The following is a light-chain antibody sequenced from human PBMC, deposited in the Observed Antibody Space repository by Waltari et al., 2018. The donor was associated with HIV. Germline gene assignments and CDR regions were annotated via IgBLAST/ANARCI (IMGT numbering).Light chain of an antibody. CDR3: ETWDISTWG. J-gene: IGLJ3*02. Sequence: QPVLPQSSSASASRGSSVMLTCTLSSGHSGHFFAWPQHHPGNAPRYLMKVDAGGDIYNGGSGGPDRLSGCSSGAERYLTSSSLQREDEAGYYCETWDISTWGFGGGTKLPVL. V-gene: IGLV4-60*02. CDR1: SGHSGHF. CDR2: VDAGGDIY.